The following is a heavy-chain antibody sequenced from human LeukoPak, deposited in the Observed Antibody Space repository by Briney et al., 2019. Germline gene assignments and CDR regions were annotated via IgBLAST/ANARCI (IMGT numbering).Heavy chain of an antibody. V-gene: IGHV3-53*01. J-gene: IGHJ4*02. CDR1: GFTVSSNS. CDR3: AKDTGYSSGWLENYFDY. D-gene: IGHD6-19*01. Sequence: GGSLRLSCAASGFTVSSNSMSWVRQAPGKGLEWVSVIYSGGRTYYADSVKGRFTISRDNSKNTLYLQMNSLRAEDTAVYYCAKDTGYSSGWLENYFDYWGQGTLVIVSS. CDR2: IYSGGRT.